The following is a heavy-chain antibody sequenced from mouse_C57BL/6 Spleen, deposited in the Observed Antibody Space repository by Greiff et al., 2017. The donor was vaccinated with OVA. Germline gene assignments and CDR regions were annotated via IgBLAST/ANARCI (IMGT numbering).Heavy chain of an antibody. Sequence: EVQRVESGGGLVQPGGSLKLSCAASGFTFSDYYMYWVRQTPEKRLEWVAYLSNGGGSTYYPDTVKGRFTISRDNAKNTLYLQMSRLKSEDTAMYYCARQDFDYWGQGTTLTVSS. J-gene: IGHJ2*01. CDR3: ARQDFDY. CDR1: GFTFSDYY. V-gene: IGHV5-12*01. CDR2: LSNGGGST.